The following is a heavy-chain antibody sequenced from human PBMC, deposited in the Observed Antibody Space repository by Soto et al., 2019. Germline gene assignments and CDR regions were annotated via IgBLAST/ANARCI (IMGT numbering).Heavy chain of an antibody. CDR2: ISGSGGST. CDR1: GFTFSSYA. D-gene: IGHD3-22*01. J-gene: IGHJ4*02. Sequence: GGSLRLSCAASGFTFSSYAMSCVRQAPGKGLEWVSAISGSGGSTFYAGSVKGRFTISRDNSMNTLYLQMNSLRAEDTAVFYCAKDRDYYDSSGSLGYWGQGTLVTVSS. V-gene: IGHV3-23*01. CDR3: AKDRDYYDSSGSLGY.